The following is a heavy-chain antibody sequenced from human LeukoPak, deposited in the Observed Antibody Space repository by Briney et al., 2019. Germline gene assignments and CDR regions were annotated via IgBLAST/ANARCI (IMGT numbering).Heavy chain of an antibody. CDR2: IKSKTDGGTT. V-gene: IGHV3-15*01. Sequence: PGGSLRLSCAASGFTFSSYGMHWVRQAPGKGLEWVGRIKSKTDGGTTDYAAPVKGRFTISRDDSKNTLYLQMNSLKTEDTAVYYCTTVVDSSGWKGLGWYYYGMDVWGQGTTVTVSS. CDR3: TTVVDSSGWKGLGWYYYGMDV. D-gene: IGHD6-19*01. J-gene: IGHJ6*02. CDR1: GFTFSSYG.